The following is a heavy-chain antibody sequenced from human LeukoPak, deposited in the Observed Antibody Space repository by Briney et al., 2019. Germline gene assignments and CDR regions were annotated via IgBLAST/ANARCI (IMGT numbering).Heavy chain of an antibody. J-gene: IGHJ4*01. V-gene: IGHV3-23*01. Sequence: GGSLRLSCTASGLSLNNYAMSWVRQVPGRGLEWVSASSSSDDGKWYAESVRGRFTISRDTSKNTVYLQMNSLRVEDAGVYYCAKAPVTSCRGAFCYPFDYWGHGTLVTVSS. D-gene: IGHD2-21*01. CDR1: GLSLNNYA. CDR2: SSSSDDGK. CDR3: AKAPVTSCRGAFCYPFDY.